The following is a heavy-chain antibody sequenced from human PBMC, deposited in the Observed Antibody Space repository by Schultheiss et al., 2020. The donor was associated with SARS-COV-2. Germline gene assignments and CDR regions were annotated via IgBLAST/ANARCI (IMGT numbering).Heavy chain of an antibody. J-gene: IGHJ3*02. D-gene: IGHD1-1*01. Sequence: SETLSLTCAVYGGSFSGYYWSWIRQPPGKGLEWIGEINHSGSTNYNPSLKSRVTISVDRSKNQFSLKLSSVTAADTAVYYCASAAGYLYAFDIWGQGTMVTVSS. CDR3: ASAAGYLYAFDI. CDR1: GGSFSGYY. CDR2: INHSGST. V-gene: IGHV4-34*01.